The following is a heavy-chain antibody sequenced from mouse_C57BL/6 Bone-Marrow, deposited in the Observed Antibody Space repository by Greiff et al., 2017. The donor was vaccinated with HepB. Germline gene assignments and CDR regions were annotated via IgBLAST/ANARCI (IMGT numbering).Heavy chain of an antibody. CDR3: ARGGYDYDNFDY. D-gene: IGHD2-4*01. V-gene: IGHV3-6*01. CDR2: ISYDGSN. Sequence: EVKLMESGPGLVKPSQSLSLTCSVTGYSITSGYYWNWIRQFPGNKLEWMGYISYDGSNNYNPSLKNRISITRDTSKNQFFLKLNSVTTEDTATYYCARGGYDYDNFDYWGQGTTLTVSS. CDR1: GYSITSGYY. J-gene: IGHJ2*01.